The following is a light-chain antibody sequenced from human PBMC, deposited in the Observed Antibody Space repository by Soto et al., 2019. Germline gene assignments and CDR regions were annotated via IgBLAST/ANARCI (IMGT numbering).Light chain of an antibody. CDR3: SSYTDSSNYV. J-gene: IGLJ1*01. V-gene: IGLV2-14*01. CDR2: QVT. Sequence: QSVLTQPASVSGSLGQSITISCTGTSSDVGAYNYVSWYQQQPGKAPKLMIYQVTNRPSGVSNRFSGSRSGNTASLTISGLQAEDEADYYCSSYTDSSNYVFGTGTKVTVL. CDR1: SSDVGAYNY.